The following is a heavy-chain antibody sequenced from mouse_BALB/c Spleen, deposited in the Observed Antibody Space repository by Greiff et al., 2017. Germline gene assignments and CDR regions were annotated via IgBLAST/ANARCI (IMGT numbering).Heavy chain of an antibody. Sequence: EVQLQQSGTVLARPGASVKMSCKASGYTFTSYWMHWVKQRPGQGLEWIGAIYPGNSDTSYNQKFKGKAKLTAVTSTSTAYMELSSLTNEDSAVYYCTRSENPGFAYWGQGTLVTVSA. J-gene: IGHJ3*01. CDR3: TRSENPGFAY. CDR1: GYTFTSYW. CDR2: IYPGNSDT. V-gene: IGHV1-5*01.